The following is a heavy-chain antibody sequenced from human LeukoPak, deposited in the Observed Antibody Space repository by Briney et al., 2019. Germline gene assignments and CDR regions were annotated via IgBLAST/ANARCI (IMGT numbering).Heavy chain of an antibody. Sequence: GRSLRLSCAASGFTFSSYGMHWVRQAPGKGLEWVAVISYDGSNKYYADSVKGRFTISRDNSKNTLYLQMNSLRAEDTALYYCASASLRWAYDFWSGYFDYWGQGTLVTVSS. D-gene: IGHD3-3*01. V-gene: IGHV3-30*03. CDR3: ASASLRWAYDFWSGYFDY. J-gene: IGHJ4*02. CDR2: ISYDGSNK. CDR1: GFTFSSYG.